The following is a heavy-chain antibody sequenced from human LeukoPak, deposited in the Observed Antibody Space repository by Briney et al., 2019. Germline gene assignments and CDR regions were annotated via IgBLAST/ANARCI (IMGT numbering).Heavy chain of an antibody. CDR3: ARAHYDFWSGYPLGFDP. CDR1: GYTFTSYY. V-gene: IGHV1-46*01. D-gene: IGHD3-3*01. Sequence: ASVKVSCKASGYTFTSYYMHWVRQAPGQGLEWMGMINPGGGSTSYAQKFQGRVTMTRDTSTSTVYMELSSLRSEDTAVYYCARAHYDFWSGYPLGFDPWGQGTLVTVSS. CDR2: INPGGGST. J-gene: IGHJ5*02.